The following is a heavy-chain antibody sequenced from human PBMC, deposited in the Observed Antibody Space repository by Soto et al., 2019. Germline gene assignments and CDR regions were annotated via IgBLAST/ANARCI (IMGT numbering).Heavy chain of an antibody. CDR3: ARETSTGNYYMDV. J-gene: IGHJ6*03. D-gene: IGHD2-2*01. CDR2: ISTSSSNI. Sequence: EVQLVESWGGLVQPGGTLRLACAAAGFSFSCYGMNWVRQAPGKGLEWVSYISTSSSNIYYADSVKGRFTISRDNAKNSLSLQMNSLRAADTAVYYCARETSTGNYYMDVWGKGTTVTVSS. V-gene: IGHV3-48*01. CDR1: GFSFSCYG.